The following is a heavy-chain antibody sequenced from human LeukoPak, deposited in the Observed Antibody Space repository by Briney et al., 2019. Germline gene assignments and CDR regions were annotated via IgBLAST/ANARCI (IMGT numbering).Heavy chain of an antibody. J-gene: IGHJ4*02. CDR1: GGSISSGSYY. CDR3: ARDNVVVPGAWEVRHDY. D-gene: IGHD2-2*01. Sequence: SQTLSLTCTVSGGSISSGSYYWRWIRQPAGKGLEWIGRIYTSGSTNYNPSLKRRVTISVDTSKNQFSLKLSSVTAADTAVYYCARDNVVVPGAWEVRHDYWGQGTLVTVSS. V-gene: IGHV4-61*02. CDR2: IYTSGST.